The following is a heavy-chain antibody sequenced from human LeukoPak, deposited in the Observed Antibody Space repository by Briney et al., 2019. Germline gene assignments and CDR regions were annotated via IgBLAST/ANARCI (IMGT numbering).Heavy chain of an antibody. CDR1: GYSISSGYY. CDR2: IYHSGST. V-gene: IGHV4-38-2*02. D-gene: IGHD2/OR15-2a*01. J-gene: IGHJ4*02. CDR3: ARILYSNNIDY. Sequence: SETLSLTCTVSGYSISSGYYWGWIRPPPGKGLEWIGSIYHSGSTYYNPSLKSRVTISVDTSKNQFSLKLSSVTAADTAVYYCARILYSNNIDYWGQGTLVTVSS.